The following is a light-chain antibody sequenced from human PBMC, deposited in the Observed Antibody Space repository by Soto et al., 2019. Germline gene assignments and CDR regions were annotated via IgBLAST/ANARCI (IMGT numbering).Light chain of an antibody. V-gene: IGKV1-33*01. Sequence: DSQMTQSTSTLSASVGDRVTITCRGSQSISKWLAWYQQKPGKAPKLLIYDASNLETGVPSRFSGSGSGTDFTFTISSLQPGDIATYYCQQYDNLLTFGGGTKVDIK. CDR1: QSISKW. CDR2: DAS. CDR3: QQYDNLLT. J-gene: IGKJ4*01.